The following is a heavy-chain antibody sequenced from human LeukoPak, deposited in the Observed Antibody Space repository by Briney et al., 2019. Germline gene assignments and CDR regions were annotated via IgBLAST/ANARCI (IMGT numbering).Heavy chain of an antibody. CDR1: GYSFTSYW. D-gene: IGHD4-17*01. CDR2: IYPGDSDT. V-gene: IGHV5-51*01. J-gene: IGHJ3*02. CDR3: ARPHRYYGDYDAFDI. Sequence: GESLQISCKGSGYSFTSYWIGWVRQMPGKGLEWMGIIYPGDSDTRYSPSFQGQVTISADKSISTAYLQWSSLKASDTAMYYCARPHRYYGDYDAFDIWGQGTMVTVSS.